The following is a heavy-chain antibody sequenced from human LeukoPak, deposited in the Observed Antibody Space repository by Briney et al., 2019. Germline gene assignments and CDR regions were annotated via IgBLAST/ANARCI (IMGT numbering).Heavy chain of an antibody. CDR1: GYTFTTYC. CDR2: ITGYNGNT. CDR3: ARCPTSGGRGYEFDF. V-gene: IGHV1-18*01. D-gene: IGHD2-15*01. Sequence: ASVKVSCKASGYTFTTYCINWVRQASGQGLEWMGWITGYNGNTNYAQKLQGRVTMTTDTSTSTAYMDLRSLRSDDTAVYSCARCPTSGGRGYEFDFWGQGTLVTVSS. J-gene: IGHJ4*02.